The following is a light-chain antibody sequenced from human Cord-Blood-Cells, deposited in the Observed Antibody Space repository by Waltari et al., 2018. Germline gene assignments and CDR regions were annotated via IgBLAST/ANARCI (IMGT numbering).Light chain of an antibody. V-gene: IGLV1-47*01. CDR2: MNS. Sequence: QSVLTQPPSASGTPGQRVTISCSGSSSNIGSNYVYWYQQLPGTAPKLRLYMNSQRPSGVPDRCSCSKAGTSASLAVSGLRSEDEADYDCAAWDDSLSGWVFGGGTKLTVL. CDR1: SSNIGSNY. CDR3: AAWDDSLSGWV. J-gene: IGLJ3*02.